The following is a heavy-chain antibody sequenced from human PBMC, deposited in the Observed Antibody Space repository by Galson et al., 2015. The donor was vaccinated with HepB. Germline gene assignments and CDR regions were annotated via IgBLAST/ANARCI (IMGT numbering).Heavy chain of an antibody. D-gene: IGHD3-10*01. Sequence: YAMHWVRQAPGKGLECVSGISWNSGSIGYADSVKGRFTISRDNAKNSLYLQMNSLRAEDTALYYCAKGGSGYYGSGSYFDIWGQGTMVTVSS. CDR1: YA. CDR3: AKGGSGYYGSGSYFDI. V-gene: IGHV3-9*01. CDR2: ISWNSGSI. J-gene: IGHJ3*02.